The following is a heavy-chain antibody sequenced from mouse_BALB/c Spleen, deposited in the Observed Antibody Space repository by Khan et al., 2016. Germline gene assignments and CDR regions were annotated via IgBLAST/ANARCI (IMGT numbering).Heavy chain of an antibody. Sequence: EVELVESGGGLVKPGGSLKLSCAASGFTFSDYYMYWVRQTPEKRLEWVAIISDGGSYTYYSDSVKGRFTISRDNAKNYLYLQMSSLKSEDTAMYYCARDLNWYFDVWGAGTTVTVSS. CDR1: GFTFSDYY. J-gene: IGHJ1*01. CDR2: ISDGGSYT. CDR3: ARDLNWYFDV. V-gene: IGHV5-4*02.